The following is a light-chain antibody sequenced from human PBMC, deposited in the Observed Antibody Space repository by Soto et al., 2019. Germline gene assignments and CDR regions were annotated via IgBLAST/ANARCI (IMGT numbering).Light chain of an antibody. CDR1: SSDVGGYKY. CDR2: EVN. J-gene: IGLJ1*01. Sequence: QSVLTQPPSASGSPGQSVTISCTGTSSDVGGYKYVSWYQQHPGKAPKLMIFEVNKRPSGVPDRFSGSKSGNTASLTVSGLQAEDEADYYCSSYAGSNNIVVFGTGTKVTVL. CDR3: SSYAGSNNIVV. V-gene: IGLV2-8*01.